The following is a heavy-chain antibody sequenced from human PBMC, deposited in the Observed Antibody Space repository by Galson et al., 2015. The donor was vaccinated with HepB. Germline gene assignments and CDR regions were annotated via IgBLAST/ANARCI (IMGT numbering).Heavy chain of an antibody. D-gene: IGHD1-26*01. Sequence: SLRLSCAASGFNFRNAWMTWVRQAPGKGLEWVGLIKSKTDGGTTDYAAPVKGRFAISKDDSKNTLYLQLSSLNPEDTAVYYCTTGRRWDPIDYWGQGTLVIVSS. J-gene: IGHJ4*02. V-gene: IGHV3-15*01. CDR3: TTGRRWDPIDY. CDR1: GFNFRNAW. CDR2: IKSKTDGGTT.